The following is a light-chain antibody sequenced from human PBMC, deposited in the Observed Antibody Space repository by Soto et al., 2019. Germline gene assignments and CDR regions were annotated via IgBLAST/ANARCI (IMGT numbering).Light chain of an antibody. Sequence: DIQMTQSPSSLAASVGDRVTSTCRASQSISTYVNWYQQKAGNAPKLLIYDASSLYSGVPSRFSGSGSGTDFTLTISTLQPEDFATYYCQQSYSTPTFGPGTKGDIK. CDR3: QQSYSTPT. V-gene: IGKV1-39*01. J-gene: IGKJ3*01. CDR1: QSISTY. CDR2: DAS.